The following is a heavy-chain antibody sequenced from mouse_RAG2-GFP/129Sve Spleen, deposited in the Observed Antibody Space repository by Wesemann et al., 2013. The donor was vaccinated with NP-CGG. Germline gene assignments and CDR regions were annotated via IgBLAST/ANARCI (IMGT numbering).Heavy chain of an antibody. J-gene: IGHJ4*01. CDR2: IWSDGST. V-gene: IGHV2-6-2*01. D-gene: IGHD2-14*01. Sequence: QVQLKESGPDLVAPSQSLSITCTVSGFSLTSYGVHWVRQPPGKGLEWLVVIWSDGSTTYNSALKSRLSISKDNSKSQVFLKMNSLQTDDTAMYYCARQRPYYRYYYAMDYWGQGTSVTVSS. CDR1: GFSLTSYG. CDR3: ARQRPYYRYYYAMDY.